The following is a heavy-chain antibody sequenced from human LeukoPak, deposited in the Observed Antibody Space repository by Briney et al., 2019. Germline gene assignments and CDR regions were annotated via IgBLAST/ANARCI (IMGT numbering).Heavy chain of an antibody. Sequence: SETLSLTCAVYGGSFSGYYWSWIRQPPGKGLEWIGEINHSGSTNYNPSLKSRVTVSVDTSKNQFSLKLSSVTAADTAVYYCARGLRSVDYWGQGTLVTVSS. V-gene: IGHV4-34*01. J-gene: IGHJ4*02. CDR1: GGSFSGYY. D-gene: IGHD5-24*01. CDR2: INHSGST. CDR3: ARGLRSVDY.